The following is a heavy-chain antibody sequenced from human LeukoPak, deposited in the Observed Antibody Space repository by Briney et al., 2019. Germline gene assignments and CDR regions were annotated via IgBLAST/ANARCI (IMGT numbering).Heavy chain of an antibody. CDR3: ARDEYLGSGIDY. Sequence: WGSLRLSCAASGFTVSSNYMSWVRQAPGKGLEWVSVIYSGGSTYYADSVKGRFTISRHKSKNTLYLQMNSLRAEDTAVYYCARDEYLGSGIDYWGQGTLVTVSS. J-gene: IGHJ4*02. D-gene: IGHD3-10*01. CDR1: GFTVSSNY. V-gene: IGHV3-53*04. CDR2: IYSGGST.